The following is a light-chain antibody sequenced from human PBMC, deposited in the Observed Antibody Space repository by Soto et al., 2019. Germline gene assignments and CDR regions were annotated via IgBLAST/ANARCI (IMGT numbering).Light chain of an antibody. CDR2: DAS. J-gene: IGKJ1*01. CDR3: QQDHSWSIR. CDR1: QRIRNW. V-gene: IGKV1-5*01. Sequence: TISAXVGDXATIXXRARQRIRNWLDWYQQKPGKAPKLLIFDASNLESGVPSRFGGSGSGTEFTLTISSLQPAECATYYCQQDHSWSIRFGLGGKVDIK.